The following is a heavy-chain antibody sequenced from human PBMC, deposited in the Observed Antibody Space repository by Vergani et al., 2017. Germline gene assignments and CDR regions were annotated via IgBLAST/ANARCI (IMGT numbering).Heavy chain of an antibody. J-gene: IGHJ5*02. CDR1: GASISSGNN. CDR2: IHYSENT. Sequence: QVKLQESGPGLVKPSETLSLTCTVSGASISSGNNWGWIRQPPGKGLEWIGSIHYSENTNYNPSLKTRVTISVDTSKNQFSLTLTSVTAADTAVYYCASDTHSGQRADRWGQGILVTVTS. CDR3: ASDTHSGQRADR. D-gene: IGHD6-19*01. V-gene: IGHV4-61*01.